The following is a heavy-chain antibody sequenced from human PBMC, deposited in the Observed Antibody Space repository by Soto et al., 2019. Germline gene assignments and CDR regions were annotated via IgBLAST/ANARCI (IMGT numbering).Heavy chain of an antibody. CDR2: ISYDGSNK. Sequence: GGSLRLSCAASGFTFSSYGRQWVRQAPGKGLEWVAIISYDGSNKYYADSVKGRFTISRDNSKNTLYLQMNSLGAEDTNVYYCAKDSQSEVNNHYYAMDVWGQGTTVTVSS. V-gene: IGHV3-30*18. D-gene: IGHD1-1*01. CDR3: AKDSQSEVNNHYYAMDV. CDR1: GFTFSSYG. J-gene: IGHJ6*02.